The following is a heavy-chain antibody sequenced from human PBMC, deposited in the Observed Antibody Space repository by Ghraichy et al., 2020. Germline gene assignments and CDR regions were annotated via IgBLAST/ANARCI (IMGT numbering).Heavy chain of an antibody. CDR3: ARQIIVAGSGYYFDS. D-gene: IGHD5-12*01. CDR1: GGSISSGGSS. Sequence: SETLSLTCTVSGGSISSGGSSWSWVRQHPGKGLEWIGYMSYSGSTYYNPSLKSRVMISGDTSKNQFSLTLNSVTAADTAVYYCARQIIVAGSGYYFDSWGQGTLVPVSS. CDR2: MSYSGST. V-gene: IGHV4-31*03. J-gene: IGHJ4*02.